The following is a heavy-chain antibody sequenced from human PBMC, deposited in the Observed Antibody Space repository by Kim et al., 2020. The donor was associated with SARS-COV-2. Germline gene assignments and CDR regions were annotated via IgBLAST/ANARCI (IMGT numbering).Heavy chain of an antibody. V-gene: IGHV3-23*01. Sequence: LSLTCAASGFPFSSHAMNWVRQAPGKGLEWVSTISGSGGNTYYADSVTGRFTISRDNSKNTLYLHMNSLRADDTAVYYCAKRYNWNYMDYWGQGTLVTVSS. J-gene: IGHJ4*02. CDR1: GFPFSSHA. D-gene: IGHD1-20*01. CDR2: ISGSGGNT. CDR3: AKRYNWNYMDY.